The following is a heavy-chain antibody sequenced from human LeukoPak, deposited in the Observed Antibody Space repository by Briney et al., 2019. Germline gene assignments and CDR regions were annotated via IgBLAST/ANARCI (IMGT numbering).Heavy chain of an antibody. J-gene: IGHJ6*03. CDR3: ARVGYCSSTSCPGRTYYYYYMDV. CDR1: GGSFSGYS. Sequence: SETLSLTCAVYGGSFSGYSWAWIRQPPGKGLEWIGYIYYSGSTNYNPSLKSRVTISVDTSKNQFSLKLSSVTAADTAVYYCARVGYCSSTSCPGRTYYYYYMDVWGKGTTVTVSS. V-gene: IGHV4-59*01. D-gene: IGHD2-2*01. CDR2: IYYSGST.